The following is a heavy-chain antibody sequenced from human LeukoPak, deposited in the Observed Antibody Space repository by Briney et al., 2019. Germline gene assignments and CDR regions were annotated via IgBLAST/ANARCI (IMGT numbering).Heavy chain of an antibody. D-gene: IGHD6-19*01. CDR2: VWYDGNNT. Sequence: PGGSLRLSCAASGFTFSSYAMHWVRQGPGKGLEWVAGVWYDGNNTTYVDSVKGRFTISRDSSKKTLYLQMNSLRVEDTAVYYCARDASGWYRGRFGYWGQGTLVTVSS. V-gene: IGHV3-33*01. CDR1: GFTFSSYA. J-gene: IGHJ4*02. CDR3: ARDASGWYRGRFGY.